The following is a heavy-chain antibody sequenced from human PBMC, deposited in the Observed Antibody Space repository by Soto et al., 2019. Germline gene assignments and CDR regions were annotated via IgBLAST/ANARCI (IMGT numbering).Heavy chain of an antibody. Sequence: PGGSLRLSCAASGFTFSSYEMNWVRQAPGKGLEWVSYISSSGSTIYYADSVKGRFTISRDNAKNSLYLQMNSLRAEDTAVYYCAREKEYNWNYFGYWGQGTLVTVSS. V-gene: IGHV3-48*03. CDR2: ISSSGSTI. CDR3: AREKEYNWNYFGY. J-gene: IGHJ4*02. CDR1: GFTFSSYE. D-gene: IGHD1-20*01.